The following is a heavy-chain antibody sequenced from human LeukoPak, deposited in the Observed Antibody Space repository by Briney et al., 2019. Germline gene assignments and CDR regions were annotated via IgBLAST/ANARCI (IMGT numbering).Heavy chain of an antibody. CDR3: ARHVTISGPYDASDI. D-gene: IGHD5-24*01. V-gene: IGHV4-59*08. CDR2: IYYGGGT. Sequence: SETLSLTCTVSGGSISSYYWSWIRQPPGKGLEWIGYIYYGGGTDYNPSLKSRVTISVDTSKIQFSLKLRSVTAADTAVYYCARHVTISGPYDASDIWGQGTMVTVSP. CDR1: GGSISSYY. J-gene: IGHJ3*02.